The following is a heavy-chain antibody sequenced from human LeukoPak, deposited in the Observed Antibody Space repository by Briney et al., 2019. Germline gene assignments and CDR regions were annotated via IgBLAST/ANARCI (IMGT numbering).Heavy chain of an antibody. D-gene: IGHD6-19*01. CDR3: ARGSSGWYGFDP. CDR1: GFTLSTYE. Sequence: AGSLRLSCAASGFTLSTYEMEWVRQAPGKGLEWVSYISSSSSTIYYADPVKGRFTISRDNAKNSLYLQMNSLRDEDTAVYYCARGSSGWYGFDPWGQGTLVTVSS. J-gene: IGHJ5*02. CDR2: ISSSSSTI. V-gene: IGHV3-48*02.